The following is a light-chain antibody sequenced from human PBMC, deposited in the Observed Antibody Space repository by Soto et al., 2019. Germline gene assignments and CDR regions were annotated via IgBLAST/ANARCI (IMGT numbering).Light chain of an antibody. CDR3: QQYNNWLMLS. Sequence: EIVLTQSPATLSSFPGDRVTLSCRASQAVNTRLAWYQHKPGQAPRLLIYLASNRAAGVPARFSGSGSGTDFTLTISSLQSEDFAIYYCQQYNNWLMLSFGGGTKVEIK. CDR1: QAVNTR. CDR2: LAS. J-gene: IGKJ4*01. V-gene: IGKV3D-15*01.